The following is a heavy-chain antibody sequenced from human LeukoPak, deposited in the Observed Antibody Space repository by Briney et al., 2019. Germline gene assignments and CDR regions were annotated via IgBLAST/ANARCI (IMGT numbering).Heavy chain of an antibody. Sequence: GGSLRLSCAASGFTFSNYFMTWVRQAPGKGLEWVSVIYSGGTTYYGDSVEGRFTISRDNSRNTLNLQMNSLRAEDTAVYFCARGQSGDPAFDIWGQGTMVTVSS. V-gene: IGHV3-53*01. J-gene: IGHJ3*02. D-gene: IGHD4-17*01. CDR1: GFTFSNYF. CDR2: IYSGGTT. CDR3: ARGQSGDPAFDI.